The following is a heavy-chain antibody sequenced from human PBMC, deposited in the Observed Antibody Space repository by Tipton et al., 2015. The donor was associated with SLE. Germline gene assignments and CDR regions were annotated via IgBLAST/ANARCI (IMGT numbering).Heavy chain of an antibody. D-gene: IGHD1-7*01. V-gene: IGHV4-59*01. CDR2: IDYTRGM. CDR3: ARETLTGTITF. CDR1: GGSISKYY. J-gene: IGHJ1*01. Sequence: TLSLTCTVSGGSISKYYWSWIRQPPGKGLEWIGYIDYTRGMKYHPSLESRVTISLDTSKNQFSLKLSSVTAAGTAMYYCARETLTGTITFWGQGTLVTVSS.